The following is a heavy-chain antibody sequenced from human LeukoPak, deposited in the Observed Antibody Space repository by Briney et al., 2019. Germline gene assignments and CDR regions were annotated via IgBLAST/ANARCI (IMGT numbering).Heavy chain of an antibody. CDR2: ISSSSTTI. J-gene: IGHJ4*02. Sequence: PGGSLRLSCAASGFTFSTYRMNWVRQAPGNGLEWVSYISSSSTTIHYADSVKGRFTISRDNAKNTLYLQMNSLRAEDTAVYYCARETLTYFYDSGSRHWGQGTLVTVSS. CDR3: ARETLTYFYDSGSRH. CDR1: GFTFSTYR. D-gene: IGHD3-10*01. V-gene: IGHV3-48*01.